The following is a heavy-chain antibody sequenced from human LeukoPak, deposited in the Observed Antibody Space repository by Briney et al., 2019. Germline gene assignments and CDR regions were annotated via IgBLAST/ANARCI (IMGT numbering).Heavy chain of an antibody. J-gene: IGHJ4*02. CDR3: AKGSSSWYPFDC. Sequence: GGSLRLSCAASGFTFSSYAMSWVRQAPGKGLEWVSAISGGGDSTYFADSVKGRFTISRDNSKNTLYLQMNTLGAEDTAVYYCAKGSSSWYPFDCWGQGTLVTVSS. D-gene: IGHD6-13*01. CDR2: ISGGGDST. CDR1: GFTFSSYA. V-gene: IGHV3-23*01.